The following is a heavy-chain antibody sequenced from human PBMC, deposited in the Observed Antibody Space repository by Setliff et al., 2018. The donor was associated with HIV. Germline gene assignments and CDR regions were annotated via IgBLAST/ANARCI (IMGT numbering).Heavy chain of an antibody. CDR1: GYTFTSYY. J-gene: IGHJ4*02. V-gene: IGHV3-33*01. CDR3: ARENYYVTEY. CDR2: IWYDGSNK. D-gene: IGHD3-10*02. Sequence: SCKASGYTFTSYYMHWVRQAPGKGLEWVAVIWYDGSNKYYADSVKGRFTISRDNSKNTLYLQMNSLTAEDTAVYYCARENYYVTEYWGQGTLVTVSS.